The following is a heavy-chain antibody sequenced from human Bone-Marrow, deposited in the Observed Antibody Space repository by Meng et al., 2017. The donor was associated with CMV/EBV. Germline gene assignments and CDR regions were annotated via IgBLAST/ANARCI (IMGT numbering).Heavy chain of an antibody. Sequence: SVKVSCKASGGTFSSYTISWVRQAPGQGLEWMGRIIPILGIANYAQKFQGRVTITADKSTNTAYMELSSLRSEDTAVYYCAATKDIVVVPAAIDYWGQGTLVTVSS. J-gene: IGHJ4*02. D-gene: IGHD2-2*01. V-gene: IGHV1-69*02. CDR3: AATKDIVVVPAAIDY. CDR2: IIPILGIA. CDR1: GGTFSSYT.